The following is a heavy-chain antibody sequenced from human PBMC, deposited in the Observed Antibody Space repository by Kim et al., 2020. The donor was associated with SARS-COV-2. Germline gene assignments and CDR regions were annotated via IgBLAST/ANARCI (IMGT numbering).Heavy chain of an antibody. D-gene: IGHD2-2*02. CDR3: ARIGYCVSTSCYTGFDY. CDR2: ISSNGGST. J-gene: IGHJ4*01. Sequence: GGSLRLSCAASGFTFSSYAMHWVRQAPGKGLEYVSAISSNGGSTYYANSVKGRFTISRDNSKNTLYLQMGSLRAEDMAVYYCARIGYCVSTSCYTGFDY. V-gene: IGHV3-64*01. CDR1: GFTFSSYA.